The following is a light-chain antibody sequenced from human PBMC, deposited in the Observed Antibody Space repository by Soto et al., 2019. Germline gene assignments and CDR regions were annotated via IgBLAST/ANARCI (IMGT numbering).Light chain of an antibody. CDR3: QQYNSYPVT. Sequence: DIQMTQSPSTLSASVGDRVTITCRASQSISKSLAWYQQKPGKAPNLLIYTASTLQSGVPPRFSGSGSGTEFTLTISSLQPDDFATYYCQQYNSYPVTFGQGTRLEI. CDR1: QSISKS. J-gene: IGKJ5*01. V-gene: IGKV1-5*03. CDR2: TAS.